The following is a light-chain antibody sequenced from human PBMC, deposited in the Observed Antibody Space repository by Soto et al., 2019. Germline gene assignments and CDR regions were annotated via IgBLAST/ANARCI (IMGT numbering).Light chain of an antibody. Sequence: EIVLTQSPATLSLSPGERATLSCRASQSVSSYLAWYQQKPGQAPRLLIHDASNRATGIPARFSGSGSGTDFPLTISSLEPEDFAVYYCQQRSNWPPYPFGQGTKLEIK. CDR1: QSVSSY. CDR3: QQRSNWPPYP. V-gene: IGKV3-11*01. CDR2: DAS. J-gene: IGKJ2*01.